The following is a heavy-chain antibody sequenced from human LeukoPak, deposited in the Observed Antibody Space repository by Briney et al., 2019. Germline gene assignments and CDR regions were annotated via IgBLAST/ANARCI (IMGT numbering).Heavy chain of an antibody. CDR3: ASGGYSSGWFSYKTFDY. D-gene: IGHD6-19*01. CDR2: IKQDGSEK. V-gene: IGHV3-7*01. J-gene: IGHJ4*02. Sequence: GGSLRLSCAASGFTFSDYYMSWIRQAPGKGLEWVANIKQDGSEKYYVDSVKGRFTISRDNAKNSLYLQMNSLRAEDTAVYYCASGGYSSGWFSYKTFDYWGQGTLVTVSS. CDR1: GFTFSDYY.